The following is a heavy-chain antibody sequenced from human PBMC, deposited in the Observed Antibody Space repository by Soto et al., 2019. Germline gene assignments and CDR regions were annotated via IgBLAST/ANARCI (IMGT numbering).Heavy chain of an antibody. CDR1: GFTFSNYA. V-gene: IGHV3-23*01. Sequence: GGSLRLSCVASGFTFSNYAMNWVRQAPGKGLEWVSVIGDSGGNTYYAGSVKGRFTISRDNSKNTLYLQMNSVRAEDTAVYYCAKSSSSSCYTGIDYWGQGTLVTVSS. CDR2: IGDSGGNT. D-gene: IGHD2-2*02. J-gene: IGHJ4*02. CDR3: AKSSSSSCYTGIDY.